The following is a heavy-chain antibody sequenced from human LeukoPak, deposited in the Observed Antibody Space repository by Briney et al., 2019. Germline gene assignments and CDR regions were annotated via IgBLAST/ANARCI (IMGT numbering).Heavy chain of an antibody. Sequence: GESLKISCRVSGYAFASYWIGWVRQVPGKGLEWMGIIYPDDSDTKYSPSFQGQVTFSADKSTNTAYLQWSSLKASDTAMYYCARSEVNHEDSSSFYYFDYWGQGTLVTVSS. CDR2: IYPDDSDT. CDR1: GYAFASYW. J-gene: IGHJ4*02. D-gene: IGHD3-22*01. CDR3: ARSEVNHEDSSSFYYFDY. V-gene: IGHV5-51*01.